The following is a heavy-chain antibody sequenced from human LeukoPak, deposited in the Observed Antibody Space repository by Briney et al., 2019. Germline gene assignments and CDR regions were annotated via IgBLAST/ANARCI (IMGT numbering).Heavy chain of an antibody. D-gene: IGHD2-15*01. V-gene: IGHV3-23*01. CDR2: ISGSGIT. CDR3: AKGSGGSCYSGIDY. CDR1: GFTFSGYA. Sequence: GGSLRLSCATSGFTFSGYAMNWVRQAPGKGMGSVSGISGSGITYYPNSVKGRFTISRDNSKNTLYLQMDSLRAEDTAVYYCAKGSGGSCYSGIDYWGQGTLVTVSS. J-gene: IGHJ4*02.